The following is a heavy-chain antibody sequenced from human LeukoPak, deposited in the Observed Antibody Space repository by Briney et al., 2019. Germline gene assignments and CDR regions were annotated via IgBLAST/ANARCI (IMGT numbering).Heavy chain of an antibody. D-gene: IGHD6-19*01. J-gene: IGHJ4*02. CDR1: GYSFTSYW. V-gene: IGHV5-10-1*01. CDR3: ARRYSSGWYPLDY. CDR2: IDPSDSYT. Sequence: GESLKISCKGSGYSFTSYWISWVRQMPGKGLEWMGRIDPSDSYTNYSPSFQGHVTISADKSISTAYLQWGSLKASDTAMYYCARRYSSGWYPLDYWGQGTLVTVSS.